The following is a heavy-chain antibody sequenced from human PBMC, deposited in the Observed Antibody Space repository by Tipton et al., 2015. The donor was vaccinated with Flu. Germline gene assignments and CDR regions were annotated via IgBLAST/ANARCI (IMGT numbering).Heavy chain of an antibody. Sequence: SLRLSCTASGFTFGDYAMSWVRQAPGKGLEWVGFIRSKAYGGTTEYAASVKGRFTISRDDSKSIAYLQMNSLKTEDTAVYYCTSESRGYYYDSSGYFASWGQGTLVPVSS. V-gene: IGHV3-49*04. CDR3: TSESRGYYYDSSGYFAS. CDR2: IRSKAYGGTT. J-gene: IGHJ4*02. D-gene: IGHD3-22*01. CDR1: GFTFGDYA.